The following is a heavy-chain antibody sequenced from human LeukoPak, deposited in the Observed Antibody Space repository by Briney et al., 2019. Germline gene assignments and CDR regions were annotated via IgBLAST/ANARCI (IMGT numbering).Heavy chain of an antibody. Sequence: GASVKVSCKASGYTFTGYYMHWVRQAPGQGLEWMGRINPNSGGTNYAQKFQGRVTMTRDTSISTAYMELSRLRSDDTAVYYCARDFTVITYYFDYWGQGTLVTVSS. D-gene: IGHD3-22*01. J-gene: IGHJ4*02. CDR3: ARDFTVITYYFDY. CDR2: INPNSGGT. V-gene: IGHV1-2*02. CDR1: GYTFTGYY.